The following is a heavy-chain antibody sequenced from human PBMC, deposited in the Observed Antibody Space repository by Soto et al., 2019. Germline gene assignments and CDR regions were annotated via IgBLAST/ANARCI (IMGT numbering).Heavy chain of an antibody. V-gene: IGHV4-39*01. CDR2: IYFSGRT. Sequence: SETLSLTCTVSGGSISSGGYYWSWIRQPPGKGLEWIGSIYFSGRTYYNSALKSRLGISIDMSKNQFSLNLSSVTAADTAVYYCARHLSESGYDLNYWGQGTPVTVSS. CDR1: GGSISSGGYY. D-gene: IGHD5-12*01. CDR3: ARHLSESGYDLNY. J-gene: IGHJ4*02.